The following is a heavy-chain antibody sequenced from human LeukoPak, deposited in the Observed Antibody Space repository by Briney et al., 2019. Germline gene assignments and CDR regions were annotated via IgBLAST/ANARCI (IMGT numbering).Heavy chain of an antibody. J-gene: IGHJ4*02. CDR1: GFTFSNAC. D-gene: IGHD1-26*01. V-gene: IGHV3-15*01. CDR2: IKSKTDGGTT. Sequence: GGSLRLSCAASGFTFSNACMSGVRQAPGKGLECVGRIKSKTDGGTTDYAAPVKGRFTISRDDSKNTLYLQMNSLKTEDTAVYYCTTGGGYSGSYYQHSWGQGTLVTVSS. CDR3: TTGGGYSGSYYQHS.